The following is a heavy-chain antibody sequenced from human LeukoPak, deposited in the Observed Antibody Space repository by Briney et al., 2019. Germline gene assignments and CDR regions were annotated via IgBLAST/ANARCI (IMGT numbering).Heavy chain of an antibody. CDR3: ARDGGAGAFDI. CDR1: GGSISSYY. D-gene: IGHD6-19*01. J-gene: IGHJ3*02. Sequence: SETLSLTCTVSGGSISSYYWSWIRQPPGKGLEWIGYIYYSGSNNYNPSLKSRVTISVDTSKNQFSLKLRSVTAADTAVYYCARDGGAGAFDIWGQGTMVTVSS. V-gene: IGHV4-59*01. CDR2: IYYSGSN.